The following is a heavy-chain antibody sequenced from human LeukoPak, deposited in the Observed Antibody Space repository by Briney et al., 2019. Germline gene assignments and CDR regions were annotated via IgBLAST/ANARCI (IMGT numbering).Heavy chain of an antibody. Sequence: ESGGSLRLSCAASGMTLNSYWMHWVRQVPGKGLVWVSRINSERTSTDYADSVKGRFTISRDNAKNTLYLQMNSLRAEDTAVYYCVRVGITMVRTDAFDVWGLGTMVIVSP. V-gene: IGHV3-74*01. J-gene: IGHJ3*01. CDR3: VRVGITMVRTDAFDV. D-gene: IGHD3-10*01. CDR1: GMTLNSYW. CDR2: INSERTST.